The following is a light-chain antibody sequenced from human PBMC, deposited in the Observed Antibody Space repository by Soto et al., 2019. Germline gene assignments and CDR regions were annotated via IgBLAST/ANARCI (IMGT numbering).Light chain of an antibody. CDR1: QDIRKY. CDR3: QQVNVYPST. Sequence: DIQMTQSPSSLSASVGDRVTITCQASQDIRKYLNWYQQKPGKAPNLLIYDASKLETGVPSRFSGSGSGTDFTLTISSLQPEDFATYYCQQVNVYPSTFGGGTKVDIK. V-gene: IGKV1-33*01. CDR2: DAS. J-gene: IGKJ4*01.